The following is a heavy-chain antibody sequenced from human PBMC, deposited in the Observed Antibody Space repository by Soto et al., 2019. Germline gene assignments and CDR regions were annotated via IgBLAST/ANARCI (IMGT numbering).Heavy chain of an antibody. CDR3: ARLAYCGGDCYFAPGYFDH. Sequence: QVQLVESGGGVVQPGRSLRLSCAASGFTFSSYAMHWVRQAPGKGLEWVAVISYDGSNKYYADSVKGRFTISRDNSKNTLYLQMNSLRAEDTAVYYCARLAYCGGDCYFAPGYFDHWGQGTLVTVSS. D-gene: IGHD2-21*02. CDR1: GFTFSSYA. J-gene: IGHJ4*02. CDR2: ISYDGSNK. V-gene: IGHV3-30-3*01.